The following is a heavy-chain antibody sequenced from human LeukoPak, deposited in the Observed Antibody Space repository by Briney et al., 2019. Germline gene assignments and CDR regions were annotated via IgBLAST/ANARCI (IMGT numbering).Heavy chain of an antibody. J-gene: IGHJ4*02. CDR3: TRDVLAARHPTYFDY. Sequence: ASVKVSCKASGGTFSSYAISWVRQAPGQGLDWMGGIIPIFGTANYAQKFQGRVTITTDESTSTAYMELSGLRSEDTAVYYCTRDVLAARHPTYFDYWGQGTLVTVSS. CDR1: GGTFSSYA. D-gene: IGHD6-6*01. V-gene: IGHV1-69*05. CDR2: IIPIFGTA.